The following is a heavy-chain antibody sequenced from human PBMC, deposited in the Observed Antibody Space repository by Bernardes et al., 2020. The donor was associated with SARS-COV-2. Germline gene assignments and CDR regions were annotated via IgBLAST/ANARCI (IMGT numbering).Heavy chain of an antibody. J-gene: IGHJ4*02. D-gene: IGHD2-15*01. CDR3: ARDFGGPSDY. V-gene: IGHV3-74*01. CDR2: IEKDGSVI. CDR1: GLSNYW. Sequence: SLRLSCVAPGLSNYWMHWVRQAPGKGLVWVSRIEKDGSVIDYADSVRGRFTIFRDNARDTLYLQMDSLTADDTAVYYCARDFGGPSDYWGQGTLVTVSS.